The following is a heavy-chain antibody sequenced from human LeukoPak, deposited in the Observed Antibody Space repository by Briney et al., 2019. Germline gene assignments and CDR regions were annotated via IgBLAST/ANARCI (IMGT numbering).Heavy chain of an antibody. J-gene: IGHJ6*02. CDR1: GFTFSSYA. V-gene: IGHV3-30*04. Sequence: GRSLRLSCAASGFTFSSYAMHWVRQAPGKGLEWVAVISYDGSNKYYADSVKGRFTISGDNSKNTLYLQMNSLRAEDTAVYYCARVNKEQQRAPRYYYYGMDVWGQGTTVTVSS. CDR2: ISYDGSNK. CDR3: ARVNKEQQRAPRYYYYGMDV. D-gene: IGHD6-13*01.